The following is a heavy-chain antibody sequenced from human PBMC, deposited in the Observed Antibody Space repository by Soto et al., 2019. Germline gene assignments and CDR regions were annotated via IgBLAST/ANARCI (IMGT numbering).Heavy chain of an antibody. D-gene: IGHD3-3*01. Sequence: SVKVSCKASGGTFSSYAISWVRQAPGQGLEWMGGIIPIFGTANYAQKFQGRVTITADESTSTAYMELSSLRSEDTAVYYCARDTSGFWSGYYTGIHYDYYYYGMDVWGQVTTVTVSS. CDR2: IIPIFGTA. V-gene: IGHV1-69*13. CDR3: ARDTSGFWSGYYTGIHYDYYYYGMDV. CDR1: GGTFSSYA. J-gene: IGHJ6*02.